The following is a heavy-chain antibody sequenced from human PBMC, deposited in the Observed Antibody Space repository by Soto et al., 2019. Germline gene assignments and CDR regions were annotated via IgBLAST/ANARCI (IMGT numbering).Heavy chain of an antibody. CDR1: GFTFSSSA. D-gene: IGHD6-6*01. CDR3: AKDAGGYSSSPDYWYFDL. Sequence: GGSLRLSCAASGFTFSSSAMSWVRQAPGKGLEWVSAINGSGGSTYYADSVKGRFTISRDNSKNTLYLQMNSLRAEDTAVYYCAKDAGGYSSSPDYWYFDLWGRGTLVTVSS. CDR2: INGSGGST. J-gene: IGHJ2*01. V-gene: IGHV3-23*01.